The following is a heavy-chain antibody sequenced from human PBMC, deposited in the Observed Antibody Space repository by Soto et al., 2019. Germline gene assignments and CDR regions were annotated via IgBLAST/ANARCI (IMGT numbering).Heavy chain of an antibody. V-gene: IGHV1-18*01. J-gene: IGHJ5*02. CDR2: ISAYNGNS. D-gene: IGHD6-25*01. Sequence: GASVKVSCKASGYTFNSYGISWVRQAPGQGLEWMGWISAYNGNSNYAQKLQGRVTMTTDTPTSTAYMELRSLRSDDTAVYYCVRAFTRLAAFPTWGQGTLVTVSS. CDR3: VRAFTRLAAFPT. CDR1: GYTFNSYG.